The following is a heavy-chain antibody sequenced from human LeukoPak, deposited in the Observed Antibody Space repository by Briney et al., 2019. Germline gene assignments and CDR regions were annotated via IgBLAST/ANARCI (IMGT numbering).Heavy chain of an antibody. Sequence: SETLSLTCTVSAGSISFYYWNWIRQPPGKGLEWIGYIYYSGSTNYNPSLKSRVTISVDTSKNQFSLKLGSVTAADTAVFYCARGSRQDTLDAFDIWGQGIMVTVSS. CDR3: ARGSRQDTLDAFDI. J-gene: IGHJ3*02. V-gene: IGHV4-59*01. CDR1: AGSISFYY. D-gene: IGHD6-13*01. CDR2: IYYSGST.